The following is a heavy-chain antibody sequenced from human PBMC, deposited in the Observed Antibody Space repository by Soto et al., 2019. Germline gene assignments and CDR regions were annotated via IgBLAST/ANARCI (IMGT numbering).Heavy chain of an antibody. Sequence: GASVTVSCTASVYTFTSYAMHWVRQAPGQRLEWMGRINAGNGNTKYSQKFQGRVTITRDTSASTAYMELSSLRSEDTAVYYCARAVRYCSGGSCPLGPWGQGTLVTVLL. J-gene: IGHJ5*02. CDR2: INAGNGNT. D-gene: IGHD2-15*01. CDR1: VYTFTSYA. V-gene: IGHV1-3*01. CDR3: ARAVRYCSGGSCPLGP.